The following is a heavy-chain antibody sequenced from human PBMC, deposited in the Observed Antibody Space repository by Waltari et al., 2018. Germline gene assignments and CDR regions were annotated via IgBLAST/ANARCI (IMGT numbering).Heavy chain of an antibody. D-gene: IGHD6-19*01. Sequence: DVRLVESGGGLVQPGGSLRLSCSTPGFAFRTNWMSWVRQAPGKGLEWVANIKEDGSEIYYVDSVKGRFTLSRDNTKNSLFLQMNSLKPDDTAVYYCAASTAWYGTYFDYWGQGSLVTVA. J-gene: IGHJ4*02. CDR1: GFAFRTNW. CDR2: IKEDGSEI. V-gene: IGHV3-7*03. CDR3: AASTAWYGTYFDY.